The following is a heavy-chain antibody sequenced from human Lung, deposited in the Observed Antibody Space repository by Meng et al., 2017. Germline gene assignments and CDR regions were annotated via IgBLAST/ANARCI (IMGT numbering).Heavy chain of an antibody. CDR2: IYNSGST. CDR3: ARGQKGYFDL. CDR1: GGSISSSNYY. J-gene: IGHJ2*01. Sequence: QWQLKWSGPGLVKPSQTLSLTCTVSGGSISSSNYYWSWIRQPPGKGLEWSGHIYNSGSTYYNPSLKSRITISVDTSKNQFSLKLSSVTTADTAVYYCARGQKGYFDLWGRGTLVTVSS. V-gene: IGHV4-30-4*01.